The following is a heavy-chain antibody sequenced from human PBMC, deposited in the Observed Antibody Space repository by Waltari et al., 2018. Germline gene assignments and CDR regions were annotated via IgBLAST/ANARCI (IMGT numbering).Heavy chain of an antibody. J-gene: IGHJ3*02. Sequence: EVQLVESGGGLVQPGGSLRLSCAASGFTFSSYSMNWVRQAPGKGLEWVSYISSSSSTIYYADSVKGRFTISRDNAKNSLYLQMNSLRAEDTAVYYCARGGVDTIFGVVIPPGDAFDIWGQGTMVTVSS. CDR2: ISSSSSTI. V-gene: IGHV3-48*04. D-gene: IGHD3-3*01. CDR1: GFTFSSYS. CDR3: ARGGVDTIFGVVIPPGDAFDI.